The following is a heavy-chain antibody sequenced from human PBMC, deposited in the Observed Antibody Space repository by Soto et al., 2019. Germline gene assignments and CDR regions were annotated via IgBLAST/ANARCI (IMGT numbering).Heavy chain of an antibody. Sequence: QITLKESGPPLVKPTQTLTLTCTFSGFSLSSTRMAVGWIRQPPGKALEWLALIYWDDDKRYSPFLKSRLTITKDTSKNQVVLTMSNMDPVDTARYYCAHIVVAGLGYDFDYWGQGTLVTVSS. D-gene: IGHD6-19*01. CDR2: IYWDDDK. CDR3: AHIVVAGLGYDFDY. V-gene: IGHV2-5*02. CDR1: GFSLSSTRMA. J-gene: IGHJ4*02.